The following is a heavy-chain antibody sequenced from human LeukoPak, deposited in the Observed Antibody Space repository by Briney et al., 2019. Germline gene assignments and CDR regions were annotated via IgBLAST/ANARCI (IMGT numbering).Heavy chain of an antibody. Sequence: PSETLSLTCAVYGGSFSGYYWSWIRQPPGKGLEWIGEINHSGSTNYNPSLKSRVTISVDTSKNQFSLKLSPVTAADTAVYYCARVPTSGYDYWGQGTLVTVSS. V-gene: IGHV4-34*01. CDR2: INHSGST. CDR3: ARVPTSGYDY. D-gene: IGHD3-10*01. J-gene: IGHJ4*02. CDR1: GGSFSGYY.